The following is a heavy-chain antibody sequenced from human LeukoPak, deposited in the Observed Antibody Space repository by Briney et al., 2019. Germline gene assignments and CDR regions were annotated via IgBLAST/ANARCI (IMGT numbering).Heavy chain of an antibody. CDR3: ARDNWNDAPGGFDP. Sequence: GGSLRLSCAASGFTFSSYSMNWVRQAPGKGLEWVSSITRSSTSTYYTDPVRGRFTISRDNAKNSPYLQMNSLRAEDTAVYYCARDNWNDAPGGFDPWGQGTLVTVSS. J-gene: IGHJ5*02. CDR1: GFTFSSYS. CDR2: ITRSSTST. D-gene: IGHD1-20*01. V-gene: IGHV3-21*01.